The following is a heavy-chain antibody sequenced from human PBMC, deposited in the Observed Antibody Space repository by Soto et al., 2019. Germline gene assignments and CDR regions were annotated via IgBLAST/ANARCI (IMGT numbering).Heavy chain of an antibody. V-gene: IGHV3-30-3*01. CDR2: ISDDGSNK. Sequence: PGGSLRLSCAASGFDFSSYAVHWVRQAPGKGLEWVALISDDGSNKYYADSVKGRFTISRDNSKSTMYLEMDSLRAEDTAVYYCAKANVWGTKMYLFYHWGQGTLVTVPQ. J-gene: IGHJ4*02. CDR1: GFDFSSYA. D-gene: IGHD3-10*02. CDR3: AKANVWGTKMYLFYH.